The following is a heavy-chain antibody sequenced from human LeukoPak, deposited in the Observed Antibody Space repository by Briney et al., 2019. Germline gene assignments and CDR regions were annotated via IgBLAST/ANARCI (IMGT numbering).Heavy chain of an antibody. D-gene: IGHD6-6*01. Sequence: ASVKVFCKASGYTFTSYGISWVRQAPGQGLEWMGWISAYNSNTNYAQKLQGRVTMTTDTSTSTAYMELRSLRSDDTAVYYCARDLGYSSSAWFDPWGQGTLVTVSS. CDR1: GYTFTSYG. V-gene: IGHV1-18*01. CDR2: ISAYNSNT. J-gene: IGHJ5*02. CDR3: ARDLGYSSSAWFDP.